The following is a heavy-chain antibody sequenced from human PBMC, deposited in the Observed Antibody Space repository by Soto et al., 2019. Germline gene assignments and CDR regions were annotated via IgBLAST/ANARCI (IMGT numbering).Heavy chain of an antibody. J-gene: IGHJ5*02. CDR2: INPNSGGT. CDR1: GYTFTGYY. V-gene: IGHV1-2*04. CDR3: ARIRYYDSSGP. Sequence: ASVKVSCKASGYTFTGYYMHWVRQAPGQGLEWMGWINPNSGGTNYAQKFQGWVTMTRDTSISTAYMELRSLRSDDTAVYYCARIRYYDSSGPWGQGTLVTVSS. D-gene: IGHD3-22*01.